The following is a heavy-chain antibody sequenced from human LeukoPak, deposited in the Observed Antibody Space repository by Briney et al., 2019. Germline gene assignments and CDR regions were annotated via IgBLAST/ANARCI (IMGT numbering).Heavy chain of an antibody. CDR1: GFPFSSYA. D-gene: IGHD6-19*01. V-gene: IGHV3-23*01. CDR2: IIASGGTT. J-gene: IGHJ6*03. Sequence: GGSLRLSCAASGFPFSSYAMSWFRQTPGKGLEWVSSIIASGGTTYYADSVKGRFTISRDNSKNTLYLQMNSLRPEDTALYYCAREYSSRYYYYYYMDVWGKGTTVTVSS. CDR3: AREYSSRYYYYYYMDV.